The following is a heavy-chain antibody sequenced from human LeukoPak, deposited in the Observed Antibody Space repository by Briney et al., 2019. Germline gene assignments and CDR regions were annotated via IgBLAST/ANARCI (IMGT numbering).Heavy chain of an antibody. J-gene: IGHJ4*02. D-gene: IGHD6-19*01. CDR1: GYTFTGYY. Sequence: ASVKVSCKASGYTFTGYYMHWVRQAPGQGPEWMGRINPNSGGANYAQKFQGRVTMTRDTSISTAYMELSRLRSDDTAVYYCAREQQWLVPDYWGQGTLVTVSS. CDR2: INPNSGGA. V-gene: IGHV1-2*06. CDR3: AREQQWLVPDY.